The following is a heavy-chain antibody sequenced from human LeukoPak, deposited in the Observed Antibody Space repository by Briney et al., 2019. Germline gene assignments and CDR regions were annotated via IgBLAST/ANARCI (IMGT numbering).Heavy chain of an antibody. CDR3: ARGPTTVTRAFDY. V-gene: IGHV4-34*01. Sequence: SETLSLTCAVYGGSFSGYYWSWIRQPPGKGLEWIGETNQGGSTNYNPSLKSRVTMSVDTSKNQFSLRLTSMTAADTAVYYCARGPTTVTRAFDYWGQGTLVTVSS. D-gene: IGHD4-17*01. J-gene: IGHJ4*02. CDR2: TNQGGST. CDR1: GGSFSGYY.